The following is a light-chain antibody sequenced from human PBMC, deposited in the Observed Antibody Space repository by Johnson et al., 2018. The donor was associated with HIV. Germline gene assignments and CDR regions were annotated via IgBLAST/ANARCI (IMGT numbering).Light chain of an antibody. J-gene: IGLJ1*01. CDR1: YSNIGSNY. CDR3: GTWDSYLTAGV. V-gene: IGLV1-51*01. Sequence: QSVLTQPPSVSAAPGQTVTISCSGSYSNIGSNYVPWYQQLPGTAPKLLIYDNDTRPSGISDRFSASKSGTSATLGITGLQTGDEADYYCGTWDSYLTAGVFGTGTKVTVL. CDR2: DND.